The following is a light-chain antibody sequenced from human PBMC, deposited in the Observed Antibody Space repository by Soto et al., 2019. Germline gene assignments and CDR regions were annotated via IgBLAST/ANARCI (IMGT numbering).Light chain of an antibody. CDR3: HQYDTSPPT. V-gene: IGKV3-20*01. CDR1: QTVTSGY. J-gene: IGKJ4*01. Sequence: EIVLTQSPGSLSLSPGERVTLSCSASQTVTSGYLAWYQKKPGQAPRLRVYGASTRATVIPDRFSGSGSGTDFPLTISRLEPEDFAVYYCHQYDTSPPTFGGGTNVEIK. CDR2: GAS.